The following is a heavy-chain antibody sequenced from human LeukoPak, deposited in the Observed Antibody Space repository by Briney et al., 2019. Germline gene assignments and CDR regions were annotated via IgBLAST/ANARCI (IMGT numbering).Heavy chain of an antibody. V-gene: IGHV3-30*02. Sequence: PGGSLRLSCAASGFTFSSYGMHWVRQAPGKGLEWVAFIRYDGSNKYYADSVKGRFTISRDNSKNTLYLQMNSLRAEDTAVYYCANLYGDYIGYWGQGTLVTVSS. CDR2: IRYDGSNK. D-gene: IGHD4-17*01. CDR3: ANLYGDYIGY. J-gene: IGHJ4*02. CDR1: GFTFSSYG.